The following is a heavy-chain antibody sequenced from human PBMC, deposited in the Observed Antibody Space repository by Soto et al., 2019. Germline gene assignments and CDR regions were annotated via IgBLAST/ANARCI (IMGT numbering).Heavy chain of an antibody. CDR3: AREIRAHAFDI. J-gene: IGHJ3*02. V-gene: IGHV4-4*02. CDR1: GGSISSSNW. D-gene: IGHD3-3*02. Sequence: SETLSLTYAVSGGSISSSNWWSWGRQPPGKGLEWIGEIYHSGSTNYNPSLKSRVTISVDKSKNQFSLKLSSVTAADTAVYYCAREIRAHAFDIWGQGTMVTVSS. CDR2: IYHSGST.